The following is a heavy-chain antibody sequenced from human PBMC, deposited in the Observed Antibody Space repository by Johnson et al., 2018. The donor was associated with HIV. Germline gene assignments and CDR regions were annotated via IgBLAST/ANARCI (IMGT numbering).Heavy chain of an antibody. D-gene: IGHD3-3*01. CDR3: ARDSYNFWSGYPDAFDI. Sequence: MQLVESGGGLVQPGGSLRLSCAASGFTFSSYWMSWVRQAPGKGLEWVANIKQDGSDKYYVDSVKGRFTISRDNAKNSLYLQMNSLRAEDPAVYYCARDSYNFWSGYPDAFDIWGQGTMVTVSS. J-gene: IGHJ3*02. V-gene: IGHV3-7*04. CDR1: GFTFSSYW. CDR2: IKQDGSDK.